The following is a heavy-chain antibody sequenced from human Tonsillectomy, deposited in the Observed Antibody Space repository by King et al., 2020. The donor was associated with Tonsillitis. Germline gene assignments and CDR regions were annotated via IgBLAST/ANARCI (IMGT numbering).Heavy chain of an antibody. V-gene: IGHV3-30*18. Sequence: VQLVESGGGVVQPGRSLRLSCAASGFSFSTSGMHWVRQAPGKGLEWVALISYDGSTKYYGDSLKGRFTISRDNFKNTLYLEMTSLKAEETAVYYSAKDLTGGDNSYYYMDVWGKGTTVTVSS. CDR1: GFSFSTSG. CDR2: ISYDGSTK. CDR3: AKDLTGGDNSYYYMDV. J-gene: IGHJ6*03. D-gene: IGHD7-27*01.